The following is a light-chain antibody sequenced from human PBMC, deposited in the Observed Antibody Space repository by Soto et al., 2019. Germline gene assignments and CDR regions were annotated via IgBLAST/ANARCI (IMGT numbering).Light chain of an antibody. J-gene: IGKJ2*01. V-gene: IGKV1-9*01. Sequence: DIQLTQSPSFLSASVGERVTITCRASQGISSSLAWYQQKPGKAPKLLIYAASTLQSGVPSRFSGSGSGTEFTLTISGLRPEDFATYYCQQFNSYLYTFGQGTKLEIK. CDR3: QQFNSYLYT. CDR2: AAS. CDR1: QGISSS.